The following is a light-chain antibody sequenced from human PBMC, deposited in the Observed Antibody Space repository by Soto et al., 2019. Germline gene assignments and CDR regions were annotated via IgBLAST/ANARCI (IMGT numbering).Light chain of an antibody. V-gene: IGKV4-1*01. CDR1: QSVLYSSNNKNY. CDR3: QQYYSTPPT. CDR2: WAS. J-gene: IGKJ4*01. Sequence: DIVMTQSPDSLAVSLSERATINCKSSQSVLYSSNNKNYLAWYQQKPGQPPKLLIYWASTRESGVPDRFSGSWSGTDFTLTISSLQAEDVAVYYCQQYYSTPPTFGGGTKVEIK.